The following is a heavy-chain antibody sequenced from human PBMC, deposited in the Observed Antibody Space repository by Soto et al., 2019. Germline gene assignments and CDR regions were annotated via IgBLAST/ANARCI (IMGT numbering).Heavy chain of an antibody. Sequence: QVHLVQSGAEVKKPRASVKVSGKGSGYGFTTYSITWVRQAPGQGLEWMAWISAHNANTNYAQKLQGRVTVTRDTSTSTAYMEPRSLRSDDTAVYYCARGRYGDYWGQGALVTVSS. J-gene: IGHJ4*02. D-gene: IGHD1-1*01. CDR3: ARGRYGDY. CDR2: ISAHNANT. V-gene: IGHV1-18*01. CDR1: GYGFTTYS.